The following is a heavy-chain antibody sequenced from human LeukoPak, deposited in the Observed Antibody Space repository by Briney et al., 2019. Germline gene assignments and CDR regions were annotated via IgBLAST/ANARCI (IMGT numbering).Heavy chain of an antibody. CDR3: ARGTSSGLNDY. CDR1: GGSISSYY. D-gene: IGHD6-19*01. J-gene: IGHJ4*02. V-gene: IGHV4-59*01. Sequence: SETLSLTCTVSGGSISSYYWSWIRQPPGKGLEYIGYIYYSGSTDYNPSLKSRVTISVDTSKNQFSLKLSSVTAADTAVYYCARGTSSGLNDYWGQGTLVTVSS. CDR2: IYYSGST.